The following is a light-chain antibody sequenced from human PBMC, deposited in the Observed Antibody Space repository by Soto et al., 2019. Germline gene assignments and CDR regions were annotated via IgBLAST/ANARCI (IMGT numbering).Light chain of an antibody. J-gene: IGLJ1*01. CDR2: EVS. CDR3: SSYTSSSTRV. V-gene: IGLV2-14*03. Sequence: QSALTQPASVSGSPGQLITISCTGTSSDVGAYDYVSWYQQHPDKAPKLMIYEVSNRPSGVSNRFSGSKSVNTATLTISGLQADDEADYYCSSYTSSSTRVFGTGTKLTVL. CDR1: SSDVGAYDY.